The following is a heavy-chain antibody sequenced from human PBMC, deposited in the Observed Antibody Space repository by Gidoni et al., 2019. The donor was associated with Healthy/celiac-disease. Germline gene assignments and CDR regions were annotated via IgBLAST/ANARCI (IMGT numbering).Heavy chain of an antibody. CDR3: AREPVGTFDY. CDR1: GGSISSSSYY. D-gene: IGHD1-1*01. CDR2: IYYSGST. J-gene: IGHJ4*02. Sequence: QLQLQESGPGLVKPSETLSLTCTVSGGSISSSSYYWGWIRQPPGQGLEWIGSIYYSGSTYYNPSLKSRVTISVDTSKNQFSLKLSSVTAADTAVYYCAREPVGTFDYWGQGTLVTVSS. V-gene: IGHV4-39*07.